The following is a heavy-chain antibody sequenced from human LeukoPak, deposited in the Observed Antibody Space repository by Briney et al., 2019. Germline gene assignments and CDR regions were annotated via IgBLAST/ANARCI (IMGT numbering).Heavy chain of an antibody. V-gene: IGHV3-23*05. D-gene: IGHD1-1*01. CDR1: GFTFSRYD. CDR2: ISRTVTTT. J-gene: IGHJ4*01. CDR3: VKKGHAADDGKPN. Sequence: GGSLRLSCAASGFTFSRYDLSWVRQAPGKGLECGSTISRTVTTTYYAGSVRGRFTISRYNSKNTLYLQMNDLRADDTAIYYCVKKGHAADDGKPNWGQGTLVTASS.